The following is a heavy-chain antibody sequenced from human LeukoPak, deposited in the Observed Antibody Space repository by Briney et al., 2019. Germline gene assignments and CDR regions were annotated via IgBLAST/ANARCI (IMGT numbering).Heavy chain of an antibody. CDR3: ARLGLYSSGWYDFDY. CDR2: IYPGDSDT. J-gene: IGHJ4*02. V-gene: IGHV5-51*01. D-gene: IGHD6-19*01. Sequence: GESLKISCKGSGYSFATYWIGWVRHMPGKGLEYMGIIYPGDSDTRYSPSFQGQVTISADKSISTAYLQWSSLKASDTAMYYCARLGLYSSGWYDFDYWGQGTLVTVSS. CDR1: GYSFATYW.